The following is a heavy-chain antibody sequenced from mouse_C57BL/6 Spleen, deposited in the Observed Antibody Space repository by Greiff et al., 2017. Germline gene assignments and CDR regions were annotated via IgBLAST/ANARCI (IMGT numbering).Heavy chain of an antibody. D-gene: IGHD1-1*02. Sequence: DVKLVESGGGLVQPGGSLSLSCAASGFTFTDYYMSWVRQPPGKALEWLGFIRNKANGYTTEYSASVKGRFTISRDNSQSILYLQIDALRAEDSATYFCASYYGQRCAYWGQGTLVTVAA. CDR2: IRNKANGYTT. V-gene: IGHV7-3*01. CDR1: GFTFTDYY. J-gene: IGHJ3*01. CDR3: ASYYGQRCAY.